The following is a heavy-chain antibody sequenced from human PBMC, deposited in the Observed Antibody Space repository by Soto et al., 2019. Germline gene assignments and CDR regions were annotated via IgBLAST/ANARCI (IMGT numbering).Heavy chain of an antibody. CDR2: IYRTGST. D-gene: IGHD1-7*01. Sequence: QVQLQESGPGLVKPSGTLSLTCAVSGGSFTSNNWWTWVRQRPGQGLEWIGEIYRTGSTNYNPSPKGRVTLSVDKSENHYSLKVTSLTAADPAVYYCASRDAGTSVDYWGQGTLVTVAS. CDR3: ASRDAGTSVDY. V-gene: IGHV4-4*02. J-gene: IGHJ4*02. CDR1: GGSFTSNNW.